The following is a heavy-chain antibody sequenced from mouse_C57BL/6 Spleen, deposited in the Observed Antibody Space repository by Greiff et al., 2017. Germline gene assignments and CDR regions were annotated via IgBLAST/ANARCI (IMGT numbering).Heavy chain of an antibody. CDR3: ARYDYDEGGYFDY. J-gene: IGHJ2*01. D-gene: IGHD2-4*01. V-gene: IGHV1-7*01. CDR1: GYTFTSYW. CDR2: INPSSGYT. Sequence: QVQLQQSGAELAKPGASVKLSCKASGYTFTSYWMHWVKQRPGQGLEWIGYINPSSGYTKYNQKFKDKPTLTADKSSSTAYMQLSSLTYEDSAVYYCARYDYDEGGYFDYWGQGTTLTVSS.